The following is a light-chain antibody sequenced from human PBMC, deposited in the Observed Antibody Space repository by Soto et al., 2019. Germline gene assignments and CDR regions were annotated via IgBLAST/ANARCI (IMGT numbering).Light chain of an antibody. V-gene: IGKV3-11*01. CDR2: DAS. Sequence: EIVLTQSPAPLSLSPGERATLSCRASQSVSSYLAWYQQKPGQAPRLLIYDASNMATGIPARFSGSGSGTDFNLTISSLEPEDVAVYYCQQRSNWPPYTFGQGTKLEIK. CDR3: QQRSNWPPYT. J-gene: IGKJ2*01. CDR1: QSVSSY.